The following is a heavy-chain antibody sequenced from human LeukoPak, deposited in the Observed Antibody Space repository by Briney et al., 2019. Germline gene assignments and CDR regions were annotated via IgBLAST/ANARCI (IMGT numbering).Heavy chain of an antibody. D-gene: IGHD6-19*01. CDR1: DYSISSGYY. CDR3: ARHGSRGWVY. CDR2: IYSSGAT. Sequence: PSETLSLTCTVSDYSISSGYYWGWIRQPPGKGLEWIGSIYSSGATYYNPSLKSRVTISVDTSKNQFSLKLSPVTAADTAVYYCARHGSRGWVYWGQGTLVTVSS. J-gene: IGHJ4*02. V-gene: IGHV4-38-2*02.